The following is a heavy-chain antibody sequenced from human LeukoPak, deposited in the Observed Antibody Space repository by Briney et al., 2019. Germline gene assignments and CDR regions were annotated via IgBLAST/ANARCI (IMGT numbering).Heavy chain of an antibody. CDR3: ARVRLVWGMETFDL. V-gene: IGHV1-69*06. Sequence: GASLKVSCKASGGTFSSYAISWVRQAPGQGLEWMGGIIPIFGTANYAQRFQGRVMITADKSASTAYMEMSSLRSDDTSIYYCARVRLVWGMETFDLWGQGTMVTVSS. D-gene: IGHD3-16*01. CDR2: IIPIFGTA. J-gene: IGHJ3*01. CDR1: GGTFSSYA.